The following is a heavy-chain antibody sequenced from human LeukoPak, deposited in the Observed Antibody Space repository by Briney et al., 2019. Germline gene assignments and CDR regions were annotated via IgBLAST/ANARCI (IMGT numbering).Heavy chain of an antibody. CDR2: IYHSGST. CDR1: GGSISSGGYS. D-gene: IGHD6-6*01. CDR3: ARGGAARPVTQYYYYYYGMDV. Sequence: SETLSLTCAVSGGSISSGGYSWSWIRQPPGKGLEWIGYIYHSGSTYYNPSLKSRVTISVDTSKNQFSLKLSSVTAADTAVYYCARGGAARPVTQYYYYYYGMDVWGQGTTVTVSS. J-gene: IGHJ6*02. V-gene: IGHV4-30-2*01.